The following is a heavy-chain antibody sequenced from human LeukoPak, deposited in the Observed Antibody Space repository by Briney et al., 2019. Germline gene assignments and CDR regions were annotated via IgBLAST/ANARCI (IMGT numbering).Heavy chain of an antibody. Sequence: PGRSLTLSCAVSGFTFNSYGMHWVRQAPGKGLEWVAAISHDGGKTYYGDSVKGRFTISRDNSENTLYLQMNSLRPEDTAMYYCAKDAGQWQNWNWFAPWGQGTLVIVSS. J-gene: IGHJ5*02. V-gene: IGHV3-30*18. CDR2: ISHDGGKT. CDR1: GFTFNSYG. D-gene: IGHD6-19*01. CDR3: AKDAGQWQNWNWFAP.